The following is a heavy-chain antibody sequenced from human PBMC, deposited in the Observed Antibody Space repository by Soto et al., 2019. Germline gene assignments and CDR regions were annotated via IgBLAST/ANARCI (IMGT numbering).Heavy chain of an antibody. D-gene: IGHD4-17*01. CDR1: GDTISTGGYT. CDR2: INHSGNT. Sequence: SETLSLTCDVSGDTISTGGYTWAWIRQPPGKALEWIGHINHSGNTNYNPSLKSRVTISVDTSKNQFSLKLSSVTAADTAVYYCARLVRTPMTTVITHIDYWGQGTLVTVSS. V-gene: IGHV4-30-2*03. CDR3: ARLVRTPMTTVITHIDY. J-gene: IGHJ4*02.